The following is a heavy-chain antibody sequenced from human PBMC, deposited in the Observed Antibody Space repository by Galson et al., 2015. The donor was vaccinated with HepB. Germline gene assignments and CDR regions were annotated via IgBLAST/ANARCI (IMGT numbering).Heavy chain of an antibody. CDR2: IYYSGST. V-gene: IGHV4-59*01. Sequence: ETLSLTCPVSGGSISSYYWSWIRQPPGKGLEWIGYIYYSGSTNYNPSLKSRVTISVDTSKNQFSLKLSSVTAADTAVYYCARGTLYYFDYWGQGTLVTVSS. CDR1: GGSISSYY. J-gene: IGHJ4*02. D-gene: IGHD1-1*01. CDR3: ARGTLYYFDY.